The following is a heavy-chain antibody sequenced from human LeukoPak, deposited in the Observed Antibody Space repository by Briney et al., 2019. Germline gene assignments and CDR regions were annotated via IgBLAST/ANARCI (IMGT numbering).Heavy chain of an antibody. J-gene: IGHJ4*02. D-gene: IGHD3-10*01. CDR2: IRGSGGYT. Sequence: PGGSLRLSCSASGFTFSSYAINWVRQAPGRGLEWLATIRGSGGYTYYADSVKGRFIMSRGNSKNTLYLQMNSLRAEDTAVYYCAKGITMVRDPMNYFEDWGQETLVTVSS. V-gene: IGHV3-23*01. CDR3: AKGITMVRDPMNYFED. CDR1: GFTFSSYA.